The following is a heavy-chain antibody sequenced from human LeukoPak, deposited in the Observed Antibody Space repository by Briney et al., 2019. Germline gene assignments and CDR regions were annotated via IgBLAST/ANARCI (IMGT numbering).Heavy chain of an antibody. CDR1: GYSFTSYW. CDR2: IDPSDSYT. J-gene: IGHJ4*02. Sequence: GESLKISCKGSGYSFTSYWISWVRQMPGKGLDWMGRIDPSDSYTNYSPSFQGHVTISVDKSISTAYLQWSSLEASDTAMYYCARMGSSDWYFDYWGQGTLVTVFS. D-gene: IGHD6-19*01. V-gene: IGHV5-10-1*01. CDR3: ARMGSSDWYFDY.